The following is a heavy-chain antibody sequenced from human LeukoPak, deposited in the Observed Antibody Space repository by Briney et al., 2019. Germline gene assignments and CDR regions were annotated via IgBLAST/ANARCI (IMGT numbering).Heavy chain of an antibody. V-gene: IGHV1-18*01. CDR3: ARDLRNYYGSGSDY. CDR1: GYTFTSYG. J-gene: IGHJ4*02. Sequence: ASVKVSCKASGYTFTSYGISWVRQAPGQGLEWMGWISAYNGNTNYAQKLQGRVTMTTDTSTSTAHMELRSLRSDDTAVYYCARDLRNYYGSGSDYWGQGTLVTVSS. CDR2: ISAYNGNT. D-gene: IGHD3-10*01.